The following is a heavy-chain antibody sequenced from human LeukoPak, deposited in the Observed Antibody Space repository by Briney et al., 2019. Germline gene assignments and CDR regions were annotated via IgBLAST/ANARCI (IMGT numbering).Heavy chain of an antibody. J-gene: IGHJ4*02. D-gene: IGHD6-19*01. CDR3: ARRSTLYSSGWYYFDY. Sequence: ASVKVSCKASGYTFTGYYMHWVRQAPGQGLEWMGWINPNSGGTNYAQKFQGWVTMTRDTSISTAYMGLSRLRSDDTAVYYCARRSTLYSSGWYYFDYWGQGTLVTVSS. V-gene: IGHV1-2*04. CDR2: INPNSGGT. CDR1: GYTFTGYY.